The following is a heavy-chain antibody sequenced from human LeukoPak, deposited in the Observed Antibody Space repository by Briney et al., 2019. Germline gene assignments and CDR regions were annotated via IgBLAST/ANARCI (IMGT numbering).Heavy chain of an antibody. D-gene: IGHD5-18*01. CDR2: IIPIFGTA. CDR1: GGTFSSYA. V-gene: IGHV1-69*06. J-gene: IGHJ4*02. CDR3: ARHGDKYTYGLSPDY. Sequence: SVKVSCKASGGTFSSYAISWVRQAPGQGLEWMGGIIPIFGTANYAQKFQGRVTITADKSTSTAYMELSSLKASDTAIYYCARHGDKYTYGLSPDYWGQGALVTVSS.